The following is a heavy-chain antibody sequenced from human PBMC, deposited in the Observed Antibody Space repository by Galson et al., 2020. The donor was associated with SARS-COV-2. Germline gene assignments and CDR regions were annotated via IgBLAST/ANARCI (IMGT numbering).Heavy chain of an antibody. CDR3: TSQIPPRYDSGGYYTGCDGDY. CDR1: GTTFGNYA. D-gene: IGHD3-22*01. Sequence: GGSLRPSCTASGTTFGNYAMSWFRQAPGKGLEWVGFIRRKAYGGTTEYAASVKGRFTISRDYSKSTAYLQRNSLKTGDTAVYYCTSQIPPRYDSGGYYTGCDGDYWGHGSLVTVS. CDR2: IRRKAYGGTT. V-gene: IGHV3-49*03. J-gene: IGHJ4*01.